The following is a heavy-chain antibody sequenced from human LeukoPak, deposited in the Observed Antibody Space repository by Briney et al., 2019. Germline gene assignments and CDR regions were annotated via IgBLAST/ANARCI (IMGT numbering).Heavy chain of an antibody. D-gene: IGHD2/OR15-2a*01. CDR1: GGSISSTNW. CDR3: AREGGPFRPLDY. V-gene: IGHV4-4*02. Sequence: MSSETLSLTCGGSGGSISSTNWWTWVRQPPGKGLEWIGEDHLDGRTNYNPHLKSRLTMSVDFSANHISLKLTSVTAADTAVYYCAREGGPFRPLDYAGQGTLVTVSS. J-gene: IGHJ4*02. CDR2: DHLDGRT.